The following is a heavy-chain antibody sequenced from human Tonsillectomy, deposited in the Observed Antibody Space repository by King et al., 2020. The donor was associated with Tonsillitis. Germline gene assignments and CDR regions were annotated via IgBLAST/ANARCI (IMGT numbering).Heavy chain of an antibody. CDR2: INPSSGRT. CDR3: AREGCSGGRCYGYFDY. D-gene: IGHD2-15*01. Sequence: VQLVESGAEVKRPGASVKGSCKASGYTFTTFLMHWVRQAPGQGLQWMGLINPSSGRTTYSQTLKGRVTMTWDSSTTTLYMEMSSLRSDDTAMYYCAREGCSGGRCYGYFDYWGQGTLVTVSS. CDR1: GYTFTTFL. J-gene: IGHJ4*02. V-gene: IGHV1-46*04.